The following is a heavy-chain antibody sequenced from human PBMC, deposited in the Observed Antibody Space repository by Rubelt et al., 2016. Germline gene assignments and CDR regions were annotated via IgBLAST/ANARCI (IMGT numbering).Heavy chain of an antibody. CDR2: MNPNSGNT. CDR1: GYIFTSYD. J-gene: IGHJ5*02. V-gene: IGHV1-8*01. D-gene: IGHD3-3*01. CDR3: AGMVNDFWSGYHNWFDP. Sequence: QVQLVQSGAEVKKPGASVKVSCKASGYIFTSYDINWVRQATGQGLEWMGWMNPNSGNTGYAQKFQGRVTMTRNTSISTAYMELSSLRSEDTAVYYCAGMVNDFWSGYHNWFDPWGQGTLVTVSS.